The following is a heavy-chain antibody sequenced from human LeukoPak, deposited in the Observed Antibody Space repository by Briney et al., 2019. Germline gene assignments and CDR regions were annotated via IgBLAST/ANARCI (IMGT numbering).Heavy chain of an antibody. CDR1: GFTFRNYG. CDR2: IFYDGSKK. Sequence: GGSLRLSCVASGFTFRNYGMHWVRQAPGKGLEWVSVIFYDGSKKYYADFVKGRFTISRDNSKNVVYLQMDSLRAEDTAFYYCARSLGETTFDWWGQGTLVTVPS. CDR3: ARSLGETTFDW. D-gene: IGHD3-16*01. J-gene: IGHJ4*02. V-gene: IGHV3-33*01.